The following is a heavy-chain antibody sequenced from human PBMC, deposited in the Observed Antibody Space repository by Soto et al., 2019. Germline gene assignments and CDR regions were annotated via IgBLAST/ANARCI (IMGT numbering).Heavy chain of an antibody. CDR1: GYSFTSYW. D-gene: IGHD4-17*01. V-gene: IGHV5-51*01. CDR2: IYPGDSDT. CDR3: ARHTGVTTVIFDP. Sequence: GESLKISCKGSGYSFTSYWIGWVRQMPGKGLEWMGIIYPGDSDTRYSPSFQGQVTISADKSISTAYLQWSSLKASDTAMCYCARHTGVTTVIFDPWGQGTLVTVSS. J-gene: IGHJ5*02.